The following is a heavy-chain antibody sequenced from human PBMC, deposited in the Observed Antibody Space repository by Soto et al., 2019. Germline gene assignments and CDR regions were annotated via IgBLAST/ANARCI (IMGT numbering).Heavy chain of an antibody. CDR3: ASVSVASGIDY. V-gene: IGHV3-74*01. D-gene: IGHD2-21*01. CDR1: GFTFNAYW. Sequence: EVQLLESGGGLVQPGGSLRLSCAASGFTFNAYWTHWVRQGPGKGLEWVSRINTDGGGTTYADSVKGRFAIYRDNAENTLYLQRNSLIADDTALYYCASVSVASGIDYWGKGTQVTVSS. J-gene: IGHJ4*01. CDR2: INTDGGGT.